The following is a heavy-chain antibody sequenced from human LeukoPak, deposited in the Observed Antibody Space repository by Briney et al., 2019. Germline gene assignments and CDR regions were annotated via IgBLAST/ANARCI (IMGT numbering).Heavy chain of an antibody. Sequence: ASVKVSCKASGYTFTGYYMHWVRQAPGQGLEWMGWINPNSGGTNYAQRFQGRVTMTRDTSISTAYMELSRLRSDDTAVYYCARDRRYQCSSTSCYSRYYYMDVWGKGTTVTISS. CDR2: INPNSGGT. V-gene: IGHV1-2*02. J-gene: IGHJ6*03. D-gene: IGHD2-2*01. CDR1: GYTFTGYY. CDR3: ARDRRYQCSSTSCYSRYYYMDV.